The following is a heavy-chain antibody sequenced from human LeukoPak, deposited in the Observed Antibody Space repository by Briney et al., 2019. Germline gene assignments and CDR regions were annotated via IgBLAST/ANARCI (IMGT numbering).Heavy chain of an antibody. Sequence: SETLSLTCTVSGGSLSSYYWSWIRQPAGKGLEWIGRIYTSGSTNYNPSLKSRVTMSVDTSKNQFSLKLSSVTAADTAVYYCARDPPPDYYGSGSRSLGYYMDVWGKGTTVTVSS. V-gene: IGHV4-4*07. J-gene: IGHJ6*03. CDR1: GGSLSSYY. CDR3: ARDPPPDYYGSGSRSLGYYMDV. CDR2: IYTSGST. D-gene: IGHD3-10*01.